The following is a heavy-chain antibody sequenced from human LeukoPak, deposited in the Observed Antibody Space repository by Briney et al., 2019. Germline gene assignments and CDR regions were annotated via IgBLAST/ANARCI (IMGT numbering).Heavy chain of an antibody. D-gene: IGHD1-26*01. CDR2: IRYDGSNK. CDR1: GFTFSSYG. V-gene: IGHV3-30*02. CDR3: AKPPSQWELRLNWFDP. Sequence: GGSLRLSCAASGFTFSSYGMHWVRQAPGKGLEWVAFIRYDGSNKYYADSVKGRFTISRDNSKNTLYLQMNSLRAEDTAVYYCAKPPSQWELRLNWFDPWGQGTLVTVSS. J-gene: IGHJ5*02.